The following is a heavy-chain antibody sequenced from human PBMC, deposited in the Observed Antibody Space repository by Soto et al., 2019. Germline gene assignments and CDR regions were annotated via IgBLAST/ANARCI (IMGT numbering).Heavy chain of an antibody. J-gene: IGHJ6*02. V-gene: IGHV1-69*05. Sequence: QVQLVQSGAEVKKPGSSVKVSCKASGGTFSNHVISWVRQAPGQGLEWMGGIINIFGTANYAKKFQGRVTITPDESTSTAHMELSSLRSEDTAVYYCARGPYEFWSGYYRPDFHSGMDVWGQGTTVTVSS. CDR2: IINIFGTA. D-gene: IGHD3-3*01. CDR1: GGTFSNHV. CDR3: ARGPYEFWSGYYRPDFHSGMDV.